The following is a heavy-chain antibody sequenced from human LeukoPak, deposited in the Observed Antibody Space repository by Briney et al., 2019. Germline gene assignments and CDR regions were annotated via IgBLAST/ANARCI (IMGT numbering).Heavy chain of an antibody. CDR1: GYTFTSYG. V-gene: IGHV1-18*01. CDR3: ARVSEAVPYFKGFDP. CDR2: ISAYNGNT. J-gene: IGHJ5*02. Sequence: GASVKVSCKASGYTFTSYGISWVRQAPGQGLEWMGWISAYNGNTNYAQKLQGRVTMTTDTSTSTAYMELRSLRSDDTAVYYCARVSEAVPYFKGFDPWGQGTLVTVSS. D-gene: IGHD2/OR15-2a*01.